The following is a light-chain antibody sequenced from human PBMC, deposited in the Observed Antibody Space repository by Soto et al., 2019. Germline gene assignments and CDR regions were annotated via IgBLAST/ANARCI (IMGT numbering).Light chain of an antibody. Sequence: QSVLTNPSSVSWAQWQRCTISSTAIISKIGSHYDVHWYQQLPGTAPKLLIYGNSNRPSGVPDRFSGSKSGTSASLAITGLQAEDEADYYCTSYAGSNNRGVFGSGTKVNV. J-gene: IGLJ1*01. CDR2: GNS. CDR3: TSYAGSNNRGV. CDR1: ISKIGSHYD. V-gene: IGLV1-40*01.